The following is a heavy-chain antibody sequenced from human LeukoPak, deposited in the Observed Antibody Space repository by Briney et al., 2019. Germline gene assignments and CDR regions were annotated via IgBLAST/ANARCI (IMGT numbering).Heavy chain of an antibody. CDR2: ISYDGSNK. CDR3: ARSPGGYYFDY. D-gene: IGHD1-14*01. Sequence: GGSLRLSCAASGFTFSSYAMHWVRQAPGKGLEWVAVISYDGSNKYYVDSVKGRFTISRDTSKNTLYLQMNSLRAEDTAVYYCARSPGGYYFDYWGQETLVTVSS. J-gene: IGHJ4*02. V-gene: IGHV3-30-3*01. CDR1: GFTFSSYA.